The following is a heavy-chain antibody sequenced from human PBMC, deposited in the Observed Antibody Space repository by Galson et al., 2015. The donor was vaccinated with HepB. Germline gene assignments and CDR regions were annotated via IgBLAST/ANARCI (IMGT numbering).Heavy chain of an antibody. CDR1: GYTFTSYD. D-gene: IGHD1-14*01. J-gene: IGHJ3*02. CDR3: ARVSEEEPGAFDI. Sequence: SVKVSCKASGYTFTSYDINWVRQATGQGLEWMGWMNPNSGNTGYAQKFQGRVTMTRNTSISTAYMELSSLRSEDTAVYYCARVSEEEPGAFDIWGQGTMVTVSS. CDR2: MNPNSGNT. V-gene: IGHV1-8*01.